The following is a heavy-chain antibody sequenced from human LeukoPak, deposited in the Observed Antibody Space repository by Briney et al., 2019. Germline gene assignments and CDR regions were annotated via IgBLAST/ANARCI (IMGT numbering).Heavy chain of an antibody. J-gene: IGHJ5*02. Sequence: GGSLRLSCAASGFTFSSYGMHWVRQAPGKGLEWVAVIWYDGSNKYYADSVKGRFTISRDNSKNTLYLQMNSLRAEDTAVYYCARDGFSPPDIAAAGEGSPENWFDPWGQGTLVTVSS. D-gene: IGHD6-13*01. CDR3: ARDGFSPPDIAAAGEGSPENWFDP. V-gene: IGHV3-33*01. CDR2: IWYDGSNK. CDR1: GFTFSSYG.